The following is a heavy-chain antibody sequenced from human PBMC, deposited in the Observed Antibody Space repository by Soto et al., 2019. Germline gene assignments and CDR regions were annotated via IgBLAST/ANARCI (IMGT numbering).Heavy chain of an antibody. CDR1: GFTFSSYS. J-gene: IGHJ4*02. D-gene: IGHD6-6*01. CDR2: ISSSSSTI. CDR3: ARGSSISSHTPLDY. Sequence: GGSLRLSCAASGFTFSSYSMNWVRQAPGKGLEWVSYISSSSSTIYYADSVKGRFTISRDNAKNSLYLQMNSLRAEDTAVYYCARGSSISSHTPLDYWGQGTLVTVSS. V-gene: IGHV3-48*01.